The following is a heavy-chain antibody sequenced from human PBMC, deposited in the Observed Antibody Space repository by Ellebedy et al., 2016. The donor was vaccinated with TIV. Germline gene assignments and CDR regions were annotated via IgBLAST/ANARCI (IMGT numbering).Heavy chain of an antibody. J-gene: IGHJ4*02. CDR2: IRRDNGET. CDR3: ASKHCTGGNCHHPTFDY. CDR1: GGTFDNHA. V-gene: IGHV1-2*02. D-gene: IGHD2-8*02. Sequence: ASVKVSXKPSGGTFDNHAISWVRQAPGQGFEWMGWIRRDNGETRYAQKFQGRVTVTSDTSISTTYMELSRLRPDDTALYYCASKHCTGGNCHHPTFDYWGQGSLVTVSS.